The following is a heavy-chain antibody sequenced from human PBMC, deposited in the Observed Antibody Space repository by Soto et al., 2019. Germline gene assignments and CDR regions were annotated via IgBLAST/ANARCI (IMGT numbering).Heavy chain of an antibody. V-gene: IGHV4-39*01. CDR3: TRRYTCNDNYFDP. D-gene: IGHD2-2*02. CDR1: GASISVHSYY. J-gene: IGHJ5*02. CDR2: SYYSGTT. Sequence: PSETLSLTCTVSGASISVHSYYWTWIRQPPGKGLEWIGSSYYSGTTYFNPSLKSRATISVDTSKNQFSLRLTSVTAADTAIYYCTRRYTCNDNYFDPWGQGALVTVS.